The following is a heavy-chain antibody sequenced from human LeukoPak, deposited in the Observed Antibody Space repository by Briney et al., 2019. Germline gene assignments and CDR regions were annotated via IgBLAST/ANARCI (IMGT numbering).Heavy chain of an antibody. Sequence: SETLSLTCSVSGFSVTDTYCWGWIRQPPGKGLEWIGNICHSGSTYYSPSLKSRVTISVDTSKNQFSLKLSSVTAADTAVYYCAKGLPFIVVVVAATPFDYWGQGTLVTVSS. J-gene: IGHJ4*02. V-gene: IGHV4-38-2*02. CDR2: ICHSGST. D-gene: IGHD2-15*01. CDR3: AKGLPFIVVVVAATPFDY. CDR1: GFSVTDTYC.